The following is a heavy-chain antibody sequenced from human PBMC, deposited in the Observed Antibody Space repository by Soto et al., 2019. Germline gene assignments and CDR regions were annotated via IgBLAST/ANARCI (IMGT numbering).Heavy chain of an antibody. CDR1: GFTFSSYA. CDR2: ISGSGGST. D-gene: IGHD6-19*01. J-gene: IGHJ4*02. V-gene: IGHV3-23*01. CDR3: ARRSSGWYFDY. Sequence: EVQLLESGGGLVQPGGSLRLSCAASGFTFSSYAMSWVRQAPGKGLEWVSAISGSGGSTYYADSVKGRFTISRDNSKNTLYLQINSLRAEDTAVNYSARRSSGWYFDYWGQGPLVTVSS.